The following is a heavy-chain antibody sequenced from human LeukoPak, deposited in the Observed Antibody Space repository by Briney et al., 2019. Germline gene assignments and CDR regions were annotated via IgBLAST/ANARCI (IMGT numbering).Heavy chain of an antibody. Sequence: PGGSLRLSCAASGFTFDDYGMSWVRQAPGKGLEWVSGINWKGGSTTYADSVRGRFTISRDNAKNSLYLEMNCLGAEDTALYHCARRPYSSSSHYFDYWGQGTLVTVSS. CDR1: GFTFDDYG. D-gene: IGHD6-6*01. CDR3: ARRPYSSSSHYFDY. V-gene: IGHV3-20*01. CDR2: INWKGGST. J-gene: IGHJ4*02.